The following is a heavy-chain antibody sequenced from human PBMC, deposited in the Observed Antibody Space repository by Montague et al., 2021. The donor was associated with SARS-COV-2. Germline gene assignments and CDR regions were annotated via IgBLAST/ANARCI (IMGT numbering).Heavy chain of an antibody. CDR1: GGSISSSSYY. Sequence: SETLSLTCTVSGGSISSSSYYWGWIRQPPGKGLEWIGCIYYSGSTYYNPSLKSRVSISVDTSKNQFSLKLSSVTAADTAVYYCARMASRGITIFGVVTASYYFDYGAQGTRATVSS. CDR2: IYYSGST. J-gene: IGHJ4*02. V-gene: IGHV4-39*01. D-gene: IGHD3-3*01. CDR3: ARMASRGITIFGVVTASYYFDY.